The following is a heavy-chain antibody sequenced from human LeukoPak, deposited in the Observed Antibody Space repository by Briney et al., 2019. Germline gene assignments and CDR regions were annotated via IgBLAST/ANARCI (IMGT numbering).Heavy chain of an antibody. CDR1: GFTFSSYW. V-gene: IGHV3-74*01. J-gene: IGHJ4*02. CDR3: AKAQGYYGSGNYFDY. D-gene: IGHD3-10*01. Sequence: GGSLRLSCAASGFTFSSYWMHWVRQAPGKGLVWVSRINSDGSSTTYADSVKGRFTISRDNSKNTLYLQMNSLRAEDTAVYYCAKAQGYYGSGNYFDYWGQGTLVTVSS. CDR2: INSDGSST.